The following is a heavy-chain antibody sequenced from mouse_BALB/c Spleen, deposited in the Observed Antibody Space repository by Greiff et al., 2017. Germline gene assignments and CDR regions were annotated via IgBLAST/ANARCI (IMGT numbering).Heavy chain of an antibody. CDR2: INPNNGGT. D-gene: IGHD4-1*01. V-gene: IGHV1-18*01. CDR1: GYTFTDYN. CDR3: ARFLTGNMDY. J-gene: IGHJ4*01. Sequence: DVKLVESGPELVKPGASVKIPCKASGYTFTDYNMDWVKQSHGKSLEWIGDINPNNGGTIYNQKFKGKATLTVDKSSSTAYMELRSLTSEDTAVYYCARFLTGNMDYWGQGTSVTVSS.